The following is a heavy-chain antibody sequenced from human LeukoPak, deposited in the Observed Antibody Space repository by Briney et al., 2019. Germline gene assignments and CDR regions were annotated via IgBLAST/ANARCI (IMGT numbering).Heavy chain of an antibody. CDR2: IYYSGST. J-gene: IGHJ5*02. CDR3: ARQIFQLGINWFDP. CDR1: GGSISSSSYY. Sequence: SETLSLTCTVSGGSISSSSYYWGWIRQPPGKGLEWIGSIYYSGSTYYNPSLKSRVTISVDTSKNQFSLKLSSATAADTAVYYCARQIFQLGINWFDPWGQGTLVTVSS. V-gene: IGHV4-39*01. D-gene: IGHD7-27*01.